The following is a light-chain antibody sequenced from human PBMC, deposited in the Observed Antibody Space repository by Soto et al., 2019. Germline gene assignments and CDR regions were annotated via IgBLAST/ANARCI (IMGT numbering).Light chain of an antibody. CDR3: QQYGSSPWT. J-gene: IGKJ1*01. Sequence: EIVLTQPPGTLSLSPGERATLSCRASQSVSSSYLAWYQQKPGRAPRPLIYGASSRAIGIPDRFSGSGSGTDFTLTISRLEPEDFAVYYCQQYGSSPWTFGQGTKVDIK. V-gene: IGKV3-20*01. CDR2: GAS. CDR1: QSVSSSY.